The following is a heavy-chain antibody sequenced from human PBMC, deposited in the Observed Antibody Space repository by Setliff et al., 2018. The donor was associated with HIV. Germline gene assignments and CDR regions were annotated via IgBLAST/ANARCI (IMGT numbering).Heavy chain of an antibody. V-gene: IGHV4-39*01. Sequence: KPSETLSLTCTVSGGSVSNSNYYWGWIRQPPGKGLEWIGSIYYSGSTYYNPSLKSRVTISVDTSKNQFSLKLTPVTAADTAVYYCARHHVKYTDCPSGMCYWDAFDIWGQGAMVTVSS. CDR3: ARHHVKYTDCPSGMCYWDAFDI. CDR2: IYYSGST. CDR1: GGSVSNSNYY. J-gene: IGHJ3*02. D-gene: IGHD2-8*01.